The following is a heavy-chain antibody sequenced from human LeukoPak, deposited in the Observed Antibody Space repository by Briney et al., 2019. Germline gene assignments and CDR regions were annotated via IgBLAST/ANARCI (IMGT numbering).Heavy chain of an antibody. J-gene: IGHJ6*02. CDR2: ISGSGGST. D-gene: IGHD3-22*01. CDR1: GFTFSSYA. V-gene: IGHV3-23*01. CDR3: AKDYYGSSGYYYYSAYYYGMDV. Sequence: GGSLRLSCAASGFTFSSYAMSWVRQAPGKGLEWVSAISGSGGSTYYADSVKGRFTISRDNSKNTLYLQMNSLRAEDTAVYYCAKDYYGSSGYYYYSAYYYGMDVWGQGTTVTVSS.